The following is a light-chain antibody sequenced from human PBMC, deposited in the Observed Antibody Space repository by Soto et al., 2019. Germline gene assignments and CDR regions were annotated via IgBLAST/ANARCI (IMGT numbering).Light chain of an antibody. Sequence: TQSPATLYLSPGGKATLSCRASENVSSYFAWYQQKPGQAPRLLIYGASTRATDMPGTFSGRGSGTEFTLTISSLRPEDFAVYYCQQYRSWPRTFGQGTKVDIK. CDR1: ENVSSY. CDR3: QQYRSWPRT. V-gene: IGKV3-15*01. CDR2: GAS. J-gene: IGKJ1*01.